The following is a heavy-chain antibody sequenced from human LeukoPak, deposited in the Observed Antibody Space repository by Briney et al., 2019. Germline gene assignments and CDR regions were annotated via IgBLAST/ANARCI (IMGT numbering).Heavy chain of an antibody. CDR1: GYTFTGYY. V-gene: IGHV1-2*04. D-gene: IGHD6-13*01. Sequence: GASVKVSCKASGYTFTGYYMHWVRQAPGQGLEWMGWINPNSGGTNYAQKFQGWVTMTRDTSISTAYMELSRLRSDDTAVYYCARAAGGLYSSSWYEGWHFDYWGQGTLVTVSS. CDR3: ARAAGGLYSSSWYEGWHFDY. J-gene: IGHJ4*02. CDR2: INPNSGGT.